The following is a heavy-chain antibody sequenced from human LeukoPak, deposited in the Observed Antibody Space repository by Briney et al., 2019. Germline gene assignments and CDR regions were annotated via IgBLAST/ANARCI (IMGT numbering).Heavy chain of an antibody. V-gene: IGHV3-23*01. Sequence: GGSLRLSCAASGFTFSNLGMAWVRQAPGKGLEWVSAIDASGRNTHYAGSVKGRFSISRDNSKNTLILQMNSLRVEDTAVYYCAKALYDSTGDGYWGQGTLVTISS. CDR1: GFTFSNLG. CDR2: IDASGRNT. D-gene: IGHD7-27*01. J-gene: IGHJ4*02. CDR3: AKALYDSTGDGY.